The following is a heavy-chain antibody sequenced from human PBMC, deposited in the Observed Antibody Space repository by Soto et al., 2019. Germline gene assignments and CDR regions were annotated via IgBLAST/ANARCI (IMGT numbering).Heavy chain of an antibody. CDR2: ISPGGRYT. J-gene: IGHJ4*02. CDR1: GFTFSDHY. V-gene: IGHV3-11*05. Sequence: QVQLVESGGGLVKPGGSLRLSCATSGFTFSDHYMTWIRQAPGKGLEFISYISPGGRYTNYGDSVKGRFTISRDNAKNSLFLQVNTLRDEDTAVYYCSSDGGGGVFDHWGQGTLVTVSS. CDR3: SSDGGGGVFDH. D-gene: IGHD2-21*01.